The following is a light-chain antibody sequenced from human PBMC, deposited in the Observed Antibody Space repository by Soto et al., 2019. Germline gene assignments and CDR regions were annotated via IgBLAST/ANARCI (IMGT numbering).Light chain of an antibody. CDR3: SSYTSSSTLA. CDR2: EVR. Sequence: QSALTQPASVSXSPGQSITISCTGTSSDVGTYDFVSWYQHLPGKAPKLILYEVRNRPLGVSIRFSGSKSANTASLIISGLQAEDEGDYFCSSYTSSSTLAFGTGTKLNVL. J-gene: IGLJ1*01. V-gene: IGLV2-14*01. CDR1: SSDVGTYDF.